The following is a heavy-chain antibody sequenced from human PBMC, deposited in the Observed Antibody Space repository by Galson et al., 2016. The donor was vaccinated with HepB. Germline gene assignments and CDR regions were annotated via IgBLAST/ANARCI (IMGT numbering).Heavy chain of an antibody. J-gene: IGHJ5*02. V-gene: IGHV4-31*03. D-gene: IGHD2-15*01. CDR2: IYNSGST. CDR1: GDSMSSGDYY. CDR3: ARPLPYCRGGSCFFWGWFDP. Sequence: TLSLTCTVSGDSMSSGDYYWSWIRQHPGKGLELIGYIYNSGSTYYSPSLKSRVSISVDTSKNQFSLKLSSVTAADTAVYFCARPLPYCRGGSCFFWGWFDPWGQGALVTVSS.